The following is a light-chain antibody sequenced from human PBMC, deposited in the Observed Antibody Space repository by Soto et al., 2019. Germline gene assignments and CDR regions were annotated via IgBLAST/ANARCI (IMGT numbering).Light chain of an antibody. Sequence: QSVLTQPPSVSGAPGQRVTISCTGTNSNIGAGLEVHWYQQLPRAAPKLLIYGNNIRPSGVPDRFSASRSGTSASLAITGLQPEDEADYFCQSLDTGLRGSKIFGGETKLTVL. CDR1: NSNIGAGLE. CDR2: GNN. V-gene: IGLV1-40*01. CDR3: QSLDTGLRGSKI. J-gene: IGLJ2*01.